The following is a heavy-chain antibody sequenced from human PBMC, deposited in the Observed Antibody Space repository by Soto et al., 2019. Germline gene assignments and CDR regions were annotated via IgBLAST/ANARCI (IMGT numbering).Heavy chain of an antibody. CDR2: IFYSGGT. V-gene: IGHV4-39*01. Sequence: ETLSVTCFIPSGSTRSNTYNSGSLRQPPGKGLEWIGSIFYSGGTYYNPSLKSRVTIPVDTSKNQFSLKLSSVTAADTAVYYCACIFSGGYSYGFYLYGMDVWRQGTTVT. D-gene: IGHD5-18*01. CDR1: SGSTRSNTYN. J-gene: IGHJ6*02. CDR3: ACIFSGGYSYGFYLYGMDV.